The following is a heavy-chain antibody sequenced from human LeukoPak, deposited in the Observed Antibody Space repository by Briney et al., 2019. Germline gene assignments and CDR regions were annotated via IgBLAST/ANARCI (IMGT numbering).Heavy chain of an antibody. CDR1: GGTFSSYA. Sequence: SVKVSCKASGGTFSSYAISWVRQAPGQGLEWMGGIIPIFGAANYAQKFQGRVTITTDESTSTAYVELSSLRSEDTAVYYCASSITIFGVVINYYYYYMDVWGKGTTVTVSS. CDR2: IIPIFGAA. V-gene: IGHV1-69*05. CDR3: ASSITIFGVVINYYYYYMDV. J-gene: IGHJ6*03. D-gene: IGHD3-3*01.